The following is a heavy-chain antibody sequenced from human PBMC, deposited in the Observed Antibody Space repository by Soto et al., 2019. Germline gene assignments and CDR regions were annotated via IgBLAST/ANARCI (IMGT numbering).Heavy chain of an antibody. D-gene: IGHD5-12*01. Sequence: QVQLVESGGGVVQPGRSLRLSCAASGFTFSSYGMHWVRQAPGKGLEWVAVISYDGSYKYYADSMKGRVTISRDNSKNTLYVQMNSLRAEDTAVYYCAKEASVVATTPDFDYWGQGTLVTVSS. CDR2: ISYDGSYK. CDR1: GFTFSSYG. CDR3: AKEASVVATTPDFDY. V-gene: IGHV3-30*18. J-gene: IGHJ4*02.